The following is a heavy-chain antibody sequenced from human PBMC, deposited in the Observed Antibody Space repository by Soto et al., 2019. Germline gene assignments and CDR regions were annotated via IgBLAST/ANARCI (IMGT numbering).Heavy chain of an antibody. J-gene: IGHJ5*02. V-gene: IGHV4-4*02. CDR2: VYHSGST. D-gene: IGHD2-21*01. CDR3: ATLPPRIVVTVLPIPT. Sequence: QVYLHQSGPGLVKPSGTLSLTCAVSGDSISSTHWWTWVRQTPGKGLEWIGEVYHSGSTSYNPSLTRRFPLSVDKSNTQFSLKLTSVTAAATAVYSCATLPPRIVVTVLPIPTWGQGTLVSVSS. CDR1: GDSISSTHW.